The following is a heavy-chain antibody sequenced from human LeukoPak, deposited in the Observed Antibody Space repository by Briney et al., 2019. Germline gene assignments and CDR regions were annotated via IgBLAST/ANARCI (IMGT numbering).Heavy chain of an antibody. CDR2: IRYDGSNK. V-gene: IGHV3-30*02. D-gene: IGHD3-10*01. Sequence: PGGSLRLSCAASGFTFSSYGMHWVRQAPGKGLEWVAFIRYDGSNKYYAGSVKGRFTISRDNSKNTLYLQMNSLRAEDTAVYYCARAGGITLALAPSPFPDYNYYYMDVWGKGTTVTVSS. J-gene: IGHJ6*03. CDR3: ARAGGITLALAPSPFPDYNYYYMDV. CDR1: GFTFSSYG.